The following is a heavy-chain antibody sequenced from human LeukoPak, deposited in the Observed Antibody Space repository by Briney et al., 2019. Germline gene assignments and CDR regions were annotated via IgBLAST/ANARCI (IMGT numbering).Heavy chain of an antibody. D-gene: IGHD2-2*01. CDR2: IYYSGST. Sequence: SETLSLTCTVSGGSISSYYWSWIRQPPGKGLEWIGYIYYSGSTNYNPSLKSRVTISVDTSKNQFSLKLSSVTAADTAVYYCARDSSWGGSSSYWGQGTLVTVSS. CDR3: ARDSSWGGSSSY. J-gene: IGHJ4*02. V-gene: IGHV4-59*12. CDR1: GGSISSYY.